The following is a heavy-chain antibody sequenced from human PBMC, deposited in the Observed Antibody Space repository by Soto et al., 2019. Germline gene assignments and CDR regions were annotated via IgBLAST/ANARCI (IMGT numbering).Heavy chain of an antibody. J-gene: IGHJ4*02. D-gene: IGHD2-2*01. CDR1: GYSFTSYW. CDR2: IYPGDSDT. CDR3: ARVQGYCSSTSCSNFDY. Sequence: PGESLKISCKGSGYSFTSYWIGWVRQMPGKGLEWMGIIYPGDSDTRYSPSFQGQVTISADKSISTAYLQWSSLKASDTAMYYCARVQGYCSSTSCSNFDYWGQGTLVTVSS. V-gene: IGHV5-51*01.